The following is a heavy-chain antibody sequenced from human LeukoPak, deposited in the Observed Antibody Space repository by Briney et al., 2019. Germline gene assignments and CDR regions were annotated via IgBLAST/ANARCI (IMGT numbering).Heavy chain of an antibody. Sequence: TGGSLRLSCAASGFTFSSYAMSWVRQAPGKGLEWVSAISGSGGSTYYADSVKGRFTISRDNSKNTLYLQMNSLRAEDTAVYYCATRARITMIPFDYWGQGTLVTVSS. J-gene: IGHJ4*02. CDR2: ISGSGGST. CDR1: GFTFSSYA. CDR3: ATRARITMIPFDY. V-gene: IGHV3-23*01. D-gene: IGHD3-22*01.